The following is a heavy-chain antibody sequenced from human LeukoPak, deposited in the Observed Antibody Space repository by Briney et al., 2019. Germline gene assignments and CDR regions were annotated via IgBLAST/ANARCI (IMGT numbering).Heavy chain of an antibody. CDR3: AKPLYAVRGKNFFDY. D-gene: IGHD3-16*01. CDR2: ISSSGDET. CDR1: GFSFTTSG. V-gene: IGHV3-23*01. Sequence: LAGGSLRLSCAASGFSFTTSGMSWVRQAPGKGLEWVSGISSSGDETHYADSVRGRFTISRDNSQDTLYLEVKSLRVEDTAVYFCAKPLYAVRGKNFFDYWGQGTLVIVSS. J-gene: IGHJ4*02.